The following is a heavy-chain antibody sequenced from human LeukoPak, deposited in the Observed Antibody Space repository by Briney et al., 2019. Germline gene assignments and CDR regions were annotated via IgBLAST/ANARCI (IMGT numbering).Heavy chain of an antibody. CDR2: ISSSGSSI. J-gene: IGHJ3*02. CDR1: GFTFSDYY. CDR3: ARRLKGVYDSSGYYPPHGAFDI. V-gene: IGHV3-11*01. D-gene: IGHD3-22*01. Sequence: GGSLRLSCAASGFTFSDYYMSWIRQAPGKGLEWISYISSSGSSIYYADSVKGRFTISRDNAKNSLYLQMNSLRAEDTAAYYCARRLKGVYDSSGYYPPHGAFDIWGQGTMVTVSS.